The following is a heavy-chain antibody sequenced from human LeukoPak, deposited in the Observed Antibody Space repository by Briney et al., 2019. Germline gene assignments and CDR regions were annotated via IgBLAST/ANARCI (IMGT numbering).Heavy chain of an antibody. J-gene: IGHJ5*02. V-gene: IGHV3-21*01. CDR2: ITTSSSYI. D-gene: IGHD2-21*02. CDR3: ARDGGDSGFDP. Sequence: GGSLRLSCAASGFTFSSYSMNWVRPAPGKGLEWVSSITTSSSYIYYADSVKGRFTISRDNAKNSLYLQMNSLRAEDTAVYYCARDGGDSGFDPWGQGTLVTVSS. CDR1: GFTFSSYS.